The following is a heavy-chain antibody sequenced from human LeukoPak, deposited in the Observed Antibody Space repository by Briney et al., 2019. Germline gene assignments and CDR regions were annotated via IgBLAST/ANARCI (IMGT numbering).Heavy chain of an antibody. CDR2: ISDSGGST. V-gene: IGHV3-23*01. Sequence: GGSLRLSCAASGFTFSSYAMSWVRQAPGKGLEWVSAISDSGGSTYYADSVKGRFTISRDNSKNTLYLQMNSLRAEDTAVYYCAKDYGDYVFYFDYWGQGTLVTVSS. CDR1: GFTFSSYA. CDR3: AKDYGDYVFYFDY. D-gene: IGHD4-17*01. J-gene: IGHJ4*02.